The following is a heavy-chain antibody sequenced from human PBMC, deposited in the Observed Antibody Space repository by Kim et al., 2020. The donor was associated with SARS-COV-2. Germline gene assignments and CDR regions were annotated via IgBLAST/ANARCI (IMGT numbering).Heavy chain of an antibody. CDR1: GYSFTSYW. CDR2: IYPGDSDT. V-gene: IGHV5-51*01. CDR3: ERHPYSSGWYGYYYYGMDV. D-gene: IGHD6-19*01. J-gene: IGHJ6*02. Sequence: GESLKISCKGSGYSFTSYWIGWVRQMPGEGLEWMGIIYPGDSDTRYSPSFQGQVTITADKSISTAYLQWSSLKASDTAMYYCERHPYSSGWYGYYYYGMDVWGQGTTVTVSS.